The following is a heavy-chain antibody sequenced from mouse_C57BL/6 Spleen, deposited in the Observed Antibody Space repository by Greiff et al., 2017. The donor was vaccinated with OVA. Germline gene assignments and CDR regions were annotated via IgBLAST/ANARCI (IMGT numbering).Heavy chain of an antibody. V-gene: IGHV14-4*01. CDR3: TRAGSSYRAWFAY. CDR1: GFNIKDDY. CDR2: IDPENGDT. D-gene: IGHD1-1*01. J-gene: IGHJ3*01. Sequence: VQLQQSGAELVRPGASVKLSCTASGFNIKDDYMHWVKQRPEQGLEWLGWIDPENGDTAYASKFQGKATITADTSSNTAYLQLSSLTSEDTAVYYCTRAGSSYRAWFAYWGQGTLVTVSA.